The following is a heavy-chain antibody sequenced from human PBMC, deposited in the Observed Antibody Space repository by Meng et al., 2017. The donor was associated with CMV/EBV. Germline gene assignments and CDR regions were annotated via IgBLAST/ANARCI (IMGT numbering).Heavy chain of an antibody. Sequence: SETLSLTCTVSGGSISSSSYYWGWIRQPPGKGLEWIGSIYYSGSTYYNPSLKSRVTISVDTSKNQFSLKLSSVTAADTAVYYCARDVWPIFGVVIKEVGMDVWGQGTTVTVSS. CDR1: GGSISSSSYY. J-gene: IGHJ6*01. D-gene: IGHD3-3*01. CDR3: ARDVWPIFGVVIKEVGMDV. CDR2: IYYSGST. V-gene: IGHV4-39*07.